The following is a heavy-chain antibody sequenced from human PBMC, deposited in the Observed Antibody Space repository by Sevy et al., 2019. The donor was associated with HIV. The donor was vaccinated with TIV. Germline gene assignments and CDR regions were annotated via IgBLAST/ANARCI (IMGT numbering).Heavy chain of an antibody. CDR3: AKGGFTMVRGVFDY. V-gene: IGHV3-23*01. CDR2: ISGSCGST. CDR1: GFSFSSYA. D-gene: IGHD3-10*01. Sequence: GGSLRLSCAASGFSFSSYAMSWVRQTPGKGLEWVSAISGSCGSTYYADSVKGRFTISRDNSKNTLYLQMNNLRAEDTAVYYSAKGGFTMVRGVFDYWGQGTLVTVSS. J-gene: IGHJ4*02.